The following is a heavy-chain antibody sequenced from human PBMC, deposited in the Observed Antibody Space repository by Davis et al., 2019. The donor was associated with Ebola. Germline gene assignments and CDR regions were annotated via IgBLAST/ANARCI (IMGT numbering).Heavy chain of an antibody. CDR2: ISSDSDYI. CDR1: GFTFSTYS. CDR3: ASRGTIVAGSFYYYGMDV. Sequence: GGSLRLSCAASGFTFSTYSMSWVRQAPGKGLEWVSSISSDSDYIYYADSAKGRFTISRDNSKNTLYLQMNSLRAEDTAVYYCASRGTIVAGSFYYYGMDVWGKGTTVTISS. D-gene: IGHD5-12*01. V-gene: IGHV3-21*01. J-gene: IGHJ6*04.